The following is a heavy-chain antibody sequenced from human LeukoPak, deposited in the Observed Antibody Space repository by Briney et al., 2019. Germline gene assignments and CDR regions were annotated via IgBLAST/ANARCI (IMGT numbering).Heavy chain of an antibody. CDR3: AVSNRYNWRGAYYFDY. J-gene: IGHJ4*02. CDR1: GYTFTSYG. CDR2: ISAYNGNK. D-gene: IGHD1-20*01. V-gene: IGHV1-18*01. Sequence: ASVKVSCKASGYTFTSYGISWVRQAPGQGLEWMGWISAYNGNKNYAQKLQGRVTLTTDTSTSTAYMELRSLRSDDTAVYYCAVSNRYNWRGAYYFDYWGQGTLVTVSS.